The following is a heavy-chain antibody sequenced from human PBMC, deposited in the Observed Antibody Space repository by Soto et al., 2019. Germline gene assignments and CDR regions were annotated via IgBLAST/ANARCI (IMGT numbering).Heavy chain of an antibody. D-gene: IGHD3-22*01. CDR3: AKDRDSSGYFHPKNYFDY. J-gene: IGHJ4*02. V-gene: IGHV3-23*01. CDR2: ISGSDGTS. Sequence: PGGSLRLSCAASGFAFSSYDMSWVRQAPGKGLEWVSSISGSDGTSYHADSVKGRFTISRDNSKNTLYLQMNSLRAEDTAVYYCAKDRDSSGYFHPKNYFDYWGQGTLVTVSS. CDR1: GFAFSSYD.